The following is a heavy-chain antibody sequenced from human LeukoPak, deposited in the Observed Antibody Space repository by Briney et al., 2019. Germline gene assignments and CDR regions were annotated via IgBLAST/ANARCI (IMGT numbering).Heavy chain of an antibody. D-gene: IGHD3-22*01. Sequence: GGSLRLSCAASGFTVSSNYMSWVRQAPGKGLEWVSVIYSGGSTYYADSVKGRFTISRDNSKNTLYPQMNSLRAEDTAVYYCVREGRGGHDSSATNWFDPWGQGTLVTVSS. CDR3: VREGRGGHDSSATNWFDP. J-gene: IGHJ5*02. CDR2: IYSGGST. V-gene: IGHV3-66*02. CDR1: GFTVSSNY.